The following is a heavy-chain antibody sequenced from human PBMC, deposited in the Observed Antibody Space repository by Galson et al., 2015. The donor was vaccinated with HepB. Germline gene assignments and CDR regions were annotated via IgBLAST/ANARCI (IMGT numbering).Heavy chain of an antibody. CDR1: GFTFSDYY. CDR2: ISSSTSYT. D-gene: IGHD6-13*01. V-gene: IGHV3-11*06. Sequence: SLRLSCAAPGFTFSDYYMSWIRQAPGKGLEWVSYISSSTSYTNYADSVKGRFTISRDNAKNSLFLQMNSLRAEDTAVYYCARDAGYNTGWYYFDHWGQGTLVTVSS. CDR3: ARDAGYNTGWYYFDH. J-gene: IGHJ4*02.